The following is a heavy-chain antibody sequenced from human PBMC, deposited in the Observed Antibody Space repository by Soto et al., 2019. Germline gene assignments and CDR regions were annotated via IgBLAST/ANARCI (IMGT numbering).Heavy chain of an antibody. V-gene: IGHV3-30*19. CDR1: GFTFRSFV. Sequence: QVQLVESGGGVVQPGTSLRLSCVGSGFTFRSFVIHWVRQAPGKGLEWVALTSYDGSNTYYDDSVKGRFTISRDNSRNTVDLKMESLRLEDTVLYSCTRWGTGGSWDVWGHGTWVSVSS. J-gene: IGHJ6*02. CDR2: TSYDGSNT. CDR3: TRWGTGGSWDV. D-gene: IGHD3-16*01.